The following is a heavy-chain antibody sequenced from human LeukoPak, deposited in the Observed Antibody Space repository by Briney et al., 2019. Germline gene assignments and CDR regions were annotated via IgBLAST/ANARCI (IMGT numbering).Heavy chain of an antibody. Sequence: GGSLRLSCAASGVTFSSYEMNWVRQAPGKGLEWVSYISESGGTIYYADSVKGRFTISRDNAKNSLFLQMSGLRAEDTAVYYCARDSGVGGTGNEFDYWGQGTLVSVSS. CDR3: ARDSGVGGTGNEFDY. J-gene: IGHJ4*02. D-gene: IGHD6-13*01. CDR2: ISESGGTI. V-gene: IGHV3-48*03. CDR1: GVTFSSYE.